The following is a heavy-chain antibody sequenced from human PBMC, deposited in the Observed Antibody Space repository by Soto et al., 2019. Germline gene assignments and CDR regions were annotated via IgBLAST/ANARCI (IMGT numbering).Heavy chain of an antibody. CDR2: IGASGDIT. D-gene: IGHD2-21*02. J-gene: IGHJ4*02. V-gene: IGHV3-23*01. Sequence: LTISCAASGFSFTNFAMSWVRQAPGKGLEWVAGIGASGDITWYADSVKGRLSISRDNSKNTLYLQLNSLRFEDTAVYYCAKDDFTDRGDDYFDYWGPGTLVTVSS. CDR3: AKDDFTDRGDDYFDY. CDR1: GFSFTNFA.